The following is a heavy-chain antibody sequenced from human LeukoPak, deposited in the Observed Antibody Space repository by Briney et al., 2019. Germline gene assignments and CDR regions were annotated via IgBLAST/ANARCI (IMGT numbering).Heavy chain of an antibody. CDR3: ARGFGDYYDSSGILGY. V-gene: IGHV1-69*06. J-gene: IGHJ4*02. CDR1: GGTFRSYG. CDR2: IIPIFGTA. D-gene: IGHD3-22*01. Sequence: WASVTVSCKASGGTFRSYGFSWVRQAPGQGLEWMGGIIPIFGTANYAQKFQGRVTITADKSTSTAYMELSSLRSEDTAVYYCARGFGDYYDSSGILGYWGQGTLVTVSS.